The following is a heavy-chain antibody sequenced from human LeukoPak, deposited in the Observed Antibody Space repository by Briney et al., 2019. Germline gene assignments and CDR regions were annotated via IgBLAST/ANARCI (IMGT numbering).Heavy chain of an antibody. CDR3: ARSAPQSIYYYYYYMDV. CDR2: MNPNSGNT. CDR1: GYAFTSYD. V-gene: IGHV1-8*01. J-gene: IGHJ6*03. Sequence: ASVKVSCKASGYAFTSYDINWVRQATGQGLEWMGWMNPNSGNTGYAQKFQGRVTMTRNTSISTAYMELSSLRSEDTAVYYCARSAPQSIYYYYYYMDVWGKGTTVTVSS.